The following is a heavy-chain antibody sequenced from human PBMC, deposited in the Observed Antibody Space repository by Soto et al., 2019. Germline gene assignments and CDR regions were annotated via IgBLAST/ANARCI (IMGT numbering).Heavy chain of an antibody. D-gene: IGHD1-1*01. J-gene: IGHJ5*02. CDR1: GYSISSGLD. CDR3: AIGNPDWFDP. V-gene: IGHV4-38-2*01. CDR2: IYRGGIT. Sequence: SETLSLTCAVSGYSISSGLDWGWIRQPPGKGLEWIGTIYRGGITYYNPSLKSRVTISIDTSKNHFSLRLSSVTATDTAVYFCAIGNPDWFDPWGQGTLVTVS.